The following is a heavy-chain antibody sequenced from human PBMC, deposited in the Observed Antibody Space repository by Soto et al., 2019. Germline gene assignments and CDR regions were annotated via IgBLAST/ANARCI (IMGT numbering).Heavy chain of an antibody. V-gene: IGHV3-15*01. CDR2: IKSKTDGGTT. D-gene: IGHD2-15*01. Sequence: EVQLVESGGGLVKPGGSLRLSCAASGFTFSNAWMSWVRQAPGKGLEWVGRIKSKTDGGTTDYAAPVKGRFTISRDDSKNTLYLQMNSLKTEDTAVYYCTTEVGSYGIPLGMDVWGQGTTVTVSS. J-gene: IGHJ6*02. CDR1: GFTFSNAW. CDR3: TTEVGSYGIPLGMDV.